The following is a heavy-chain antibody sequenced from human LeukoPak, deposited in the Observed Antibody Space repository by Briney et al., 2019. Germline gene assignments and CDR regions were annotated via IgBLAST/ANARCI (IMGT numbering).Heavy chain of an antibody. V-gene: IGHV3-30-3*01. CDR2: MSDDGSEK. CDR3: AREADSGYYRTVDY. Sequence: GGSLRLSCAASGFTFRNAWMSWVRQAPGKGLEWLGHMSDDGSEKHYVDSVRGRFTISRDPSKNTLYLEMTSLRTEDTAVYYCAREADSGYYRTVDYWGQGTMVTVS. D-gene: IGHD2-15*01. CDR1: GFTFRNAW. J-gene: IGHJ4*02.